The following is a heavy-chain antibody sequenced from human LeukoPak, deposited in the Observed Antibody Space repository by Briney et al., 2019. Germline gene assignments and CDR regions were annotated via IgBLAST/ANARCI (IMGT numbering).Heavy chain of an antibody. D-gene: IGHD3-22*01. CDR3: ARDLYERDSSGHYGGGFDY. CDR1: GYTLTSYY. Sequence: ASVKVSCKASGYTLTSYYLHWVRQAPGQGLEWMGIINPSGGSPTYAQKIQGRVTMTRDTSTSAVYMELSSLTSEDTAVYYCARDLYERDSSGHYGGGFDYWGQGTLVAVSS. J-gene: IGHJ4*02. V-gene: IGHV1-46*01. CDR2: INPSGGSP.